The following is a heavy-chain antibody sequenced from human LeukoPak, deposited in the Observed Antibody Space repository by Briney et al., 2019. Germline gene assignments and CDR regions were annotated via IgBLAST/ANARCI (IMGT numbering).Heavy chain of an antibody. D-gene: IGHD3-3*01. J-gene: IGHJ3*02. CDR2: MNPNSGNT. CDR1: VYTFTSYD. Sequence: ASVKVSFKASVYTFTSYDINWVRQATGQGREWMGWMNPNSGNTAYAQQFQGRVTMTRNTSIRKAYMELSRLRSEDTAVYYCARSGDYDFWSGRTDAFDIWGQGTMVTVSS. V-gene: IGHV1-8*01. CDR3: ARSGDYDFWSGRTDAFDI.